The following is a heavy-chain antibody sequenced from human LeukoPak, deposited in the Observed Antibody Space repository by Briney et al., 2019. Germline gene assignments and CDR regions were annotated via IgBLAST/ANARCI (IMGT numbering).Heavy chain of an antibody. Sequence: SQTLSLTCTVSGGSISSGGYYWSWIRQHPGKGLEWIGYIYYSGSTYYNPSLKSRVTISVDTSKNQFSLKLSSVTAADTAVYYCAKVSYDSSGYYHYCGQGTLVTVSS. CDR2: IYYSGST. CDR3: AKVSYDSSGYYHY. CDR1: GGSISSGGYY. V-gene: IGHV4-31*03. J-gene: IGHJ4*02. D-gene: IGHD3-22*01.